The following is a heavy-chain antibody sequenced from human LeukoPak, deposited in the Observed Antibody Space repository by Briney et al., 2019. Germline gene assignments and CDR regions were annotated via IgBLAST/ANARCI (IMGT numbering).Heavy chain of an antibody. CDR2: INPSGGST. D-gene: IGHD6-13*01. J-gene: IGHJ6*02. Sequence: ASVKVSCKASGYTFTSYYMHWVRQAPGQGLEWMGIINPSGGSTSYAQKFQGRVTMTRDTSTSTVYVELSSLRSEDTAVYYCARETRAPGYSSSWYDYYYYYGMDVWGQGTTVTVSS. CDR1: GYTFTSYY. V-gene: IGHV1-46*01. CDR3: ARETRAPGYSSSWYDYYYYYGMDV.